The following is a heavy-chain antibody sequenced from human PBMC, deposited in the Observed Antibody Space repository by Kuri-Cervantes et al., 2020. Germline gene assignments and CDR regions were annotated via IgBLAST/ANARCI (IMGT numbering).Heavy chain of an antibody. Sequence: ETLSLTCAASGFTFSNYWMHWVRQAPGKGLVWVSRINSDGSSTSYADSVEGRFTISRDNAKNTLYLQMNSLRAEDTAVYYCAKVERKIVVVTAALDYWGQGTLVTVSS. J-gene: IGHJ4*02. D-gene: IGHD2-21*02. CDR3: AKVERKIVVVTAALDY. CDR2: INSDGSST. V-gene: IGHV3-74*01. CDR1: GFTFSNYW.